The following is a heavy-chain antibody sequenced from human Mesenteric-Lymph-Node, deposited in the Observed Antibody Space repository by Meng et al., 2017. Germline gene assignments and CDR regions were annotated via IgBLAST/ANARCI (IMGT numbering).Heavy chain of an antibody. CDR2: INHSGST. CDR3: ARVGGIGSSSWYYGY. J-gene: IGHJ4*02. Sequence: SETLSLTCTVSGGSISSYYWSWIRQPPGKGLEWIGEINHSGSTNYNPSLKSRVTISVDTSKNQFSLKLSSVTAADTAVYYCARVGGIGSSSWYYGYWGQGTLVTVSS. D-gene: IGHD6-13*01. V-gene: IGHV4-34*01. CDR1: GGSISSYY.